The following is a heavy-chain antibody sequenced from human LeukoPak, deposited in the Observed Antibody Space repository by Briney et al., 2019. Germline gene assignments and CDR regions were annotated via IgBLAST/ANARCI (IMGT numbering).Heavy chain of an antibody. CDR1: GFTFSTYS. Sequence: GGSLRLSCAAFGFTFSTYSMNWVRQAPGKGLEWISYIISGSINISYADSVKGRFTISRDNAEDSLYLQMNSLSNAVTAVAAATRDPSRGTKRVAFDIWGQGTVVTVSS. J-gene: IGHJ3*02. CDR2: IISGSINI. CDR3: TRDPSRGTKRVAFDI. V-gene: IGHV3-48*02. D-gene: IGHD2-8*01.